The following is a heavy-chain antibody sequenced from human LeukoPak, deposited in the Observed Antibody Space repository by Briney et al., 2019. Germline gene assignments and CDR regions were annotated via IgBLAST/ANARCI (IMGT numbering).Heavy chain of an antibody. CDR2: IYYSGST. CDR3: ARDVAAADYYFDY. D-gene: IGHD6-13*01. J-gene: IGHJ4*02. CDR1: GGSISSYY. V-gene: IGHV4-59*01. Sequence: KPSETLSLTCTVSGGSISSYYWSWIRQPAGKGLEWIGYIYYSGSTNYNPSLKSRVTISVDTSKNQFSLKLSSVTAADTAVYYCARDVAAADYYFDYWGQGTLVTVSS.